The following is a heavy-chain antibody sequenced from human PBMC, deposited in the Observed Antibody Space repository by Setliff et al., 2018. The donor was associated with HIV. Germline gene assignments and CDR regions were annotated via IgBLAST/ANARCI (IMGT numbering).Heavy chain of an antibody. V-gene: IGHV1-8*02. Sequence: ASVKVSCKASGYTFATYDINWVRQAAGQGLEWLGWVNPYSGNSGYAQKFHGRLTMTRDTSRGTAHMELRSLRSDDTAVYFCARGYASGSGSYYYDYWGQGTLV. CDR1: GYTFATYD. CDR3: ARGYASGSGSYYYDY. D-gene: IGHD2-15*01. J-gene: IGHJ4*02. CDR2: VNPYSGNS.